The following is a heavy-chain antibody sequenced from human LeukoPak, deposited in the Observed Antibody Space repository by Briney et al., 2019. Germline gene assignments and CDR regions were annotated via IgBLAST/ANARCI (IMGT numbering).Heavy chain of an antibody. V-gene: IGHV4-59*01. Sequence: SETLSLTCTVSGGSISSYYWSWIRQPPGKGLEWIGYIYYSGSTNYNPSLKRRGTILVDTTTNQFSLMLISMMAADTAGVYCGRGVPRVWNHDAFDIWGQGTMVTVSS. CDR2: IYYSGST. D-gene: IGHD1-1*01. J-gene: IGHJ3*02. CDR1: GGSISSYY. CDR3: GRGVPRVWNHDAFDI.